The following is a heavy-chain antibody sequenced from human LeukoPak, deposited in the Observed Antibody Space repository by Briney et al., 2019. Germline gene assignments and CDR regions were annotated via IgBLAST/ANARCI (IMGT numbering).Heavy chain of an antibody. CDR2: IYTSGST. CDR1: GGSISSGSYY. CDR3: ARESYYDFWSGYYDDAFDI. J-gene: IGHJ3*02. D-gene: IGHD3-3*01. V-gene: IGHV4-61*02. Sequence: TLSLTCTVSGGSISSGSYYWSWIRQPAGKGLEWIGRIYTSGSTNYNPSLKSRVTISVDTSKNQFSLKLSSVTAADTAVYYCARESYYDFWSGYYDDAFDIWGQGTMVTVSS.